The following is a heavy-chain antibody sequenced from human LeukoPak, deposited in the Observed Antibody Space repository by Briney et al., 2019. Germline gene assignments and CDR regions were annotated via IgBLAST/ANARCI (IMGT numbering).Heavy chain of an antibody. V-gene: IGHV3-48*02. CDR3: AIQGDFWRGFDP. CDR2: ISSSSSTI. Sequence: GGSLRLSCAASGFTFSSYSRSWVRQAPGKGLEWVGYISSSSSTIYYAASVKGRFTISRDNAKNSLSPQMTSMTDEDTAVYYCAIQGDFWRGFDPWGPGTLVTVSS. D-gene: IGHD3-3*01. J-gene: IGHJ5*02. CDR1: GFTFSSYS.